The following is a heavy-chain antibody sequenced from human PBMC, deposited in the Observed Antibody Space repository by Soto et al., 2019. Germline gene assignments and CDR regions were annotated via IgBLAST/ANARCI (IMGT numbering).Heavy chain of an antibody. CDR2: ISSSSSYI. V-gene: IGHV3-21*01. Sequence: EVQLVESGGGLVKPGGYLRLSCAASGFTFSSYSMNWVRQAPGKGLEWVSSISSSSSYIYYADSVKGRFTISRDNAKNSLYLQMNSLRAEDTAVYYCARLVGPTDYWGQGTLVTVSS. J-gene: IGHJ4*02. CDR1: GFTFSSYS. CDR3: ARLVGPTDY.